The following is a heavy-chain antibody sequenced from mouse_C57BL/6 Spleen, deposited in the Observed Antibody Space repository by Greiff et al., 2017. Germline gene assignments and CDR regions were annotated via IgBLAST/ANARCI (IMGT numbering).Heavy chain of an antibody. CDR2: IYPGDGDT. D-gene: IGHD2-4*01. V-gene: IGHV1-82*01. CDR3: ARNDCDGDYAMDY. CDR1: GYAFSSSW. Sequence: VQLVESGPELVKPGASVKISCKASGYAFSSSWMNWVKQRPGKGLEWIGRIYPGDGDTNYNGKFKGQATLTADKSSSTAYMQLSSLTSEDSAVYFCARNDCDGDYAMDYWGQGTSVTVSS. J-gene: IGHJ4*01.